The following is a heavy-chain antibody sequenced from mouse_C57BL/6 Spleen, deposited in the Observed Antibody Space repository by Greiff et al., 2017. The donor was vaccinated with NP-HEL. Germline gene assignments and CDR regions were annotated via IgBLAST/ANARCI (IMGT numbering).Heavy chain of an antibody. D-gene: IGHD1-1*01. CDR2: IYPGNSDT. Sequence: EVQLQQSGTVLARPGASVKMSCKTSGYTFTSYWMHWVKQRPGQGLEWIGAIYPGNSDTSYNQKFKGKAKLTAVTSASTAYMELSSLTNEDSAVYYCTMDGSGSGRCFDVWGTGTTVTVSS. V-gene: IGHV1-5*01. CDR3: TMDGSGSGRCFDV. CDR1: GYTFTSYW. J-gene: IGHJ1*03.